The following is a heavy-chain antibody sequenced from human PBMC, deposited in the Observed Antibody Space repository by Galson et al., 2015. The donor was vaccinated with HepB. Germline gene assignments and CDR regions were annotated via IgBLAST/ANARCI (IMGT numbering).Heavy chain of an antibody. CDR1: GYIFTSYA. J-gene: IGHJ5*02. V-gene: IGHV7-4-1*02. D-gene: IGHD2-2*01. CDR2: INTNTGNP. Sequence: SVKVSCKASGYIFTSYAMNWVRQAPGQGLEWMGWINTNTGNPTYAQGFTGQFVFSVDTSVNTAYLQINSLQAEDSAVYYCARARLHCRSTTCWVLAFDPWGQGTLVTVSS. CDR3: ARARLHCRSTTCWVLAFDP.